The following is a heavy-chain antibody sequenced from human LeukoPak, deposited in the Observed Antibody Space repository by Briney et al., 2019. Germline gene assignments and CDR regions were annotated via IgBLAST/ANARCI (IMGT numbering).Heavy chain of an antibody. D-gene: IGHD2-15*01. Sequence: SETLSLTCAVYGGSFSGYYWSWIRQPPGKGLEWIGEINHSGSTNYNPSLKSRVTIPVDTSKNQFSLKLSSVTAADTAVYYCARGHCSGGSCYSPIDYWGQGTLVTVSS. CDR3: ARGHCSGGSCYSPIDY. CDR2: INHSGST. J-gene: IGHJ4*02. V-gene: IGHV4-34*01. CDR1: GGSFSGYY.